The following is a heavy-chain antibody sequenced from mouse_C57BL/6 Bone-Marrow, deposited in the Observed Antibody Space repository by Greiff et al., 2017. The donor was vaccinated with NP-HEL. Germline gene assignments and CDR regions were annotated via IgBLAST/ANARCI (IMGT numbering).Heavy chain of an antibody. CDR3: ARLYYDYDGYYFDY. Sequence: EVKLQESGPELVKPGASVKIPCKASGYTFTDYNMDWVKQSHGKSLEWIGDINPNNGGTIYNQKFKGKATLTVDKSSSTAYMELRSLTSEDTAVYYCARLYYDYDGYYFDYWGQGTTLTVSS. CDR1: GYTFTDYN. D-gene: IGHD2-4*01. V-gene: IGHV1-18*01. J-gene: IGHJ2*01. CDR2: INPNNGGT.